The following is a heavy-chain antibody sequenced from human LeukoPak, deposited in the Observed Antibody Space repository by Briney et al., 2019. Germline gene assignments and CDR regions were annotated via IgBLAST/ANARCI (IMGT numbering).Heavy chain of an antibody. CDR3: ARDPSSCWYSLPASYGMDV. CDR2: INPSGGST. J-gene: IGHJ6*02. Sequence: GASVKVSCKASGYTFTSYYMHWVRQAPGQGLEWMGIINPSGGSTSYAQKFQGRVTMTRDTSTSTVYMELSSLRSEDTAVYYCARDPSSCWYSLPASYGMDVWGQGTTVTVSS. D-gene: IGHD6-13*01. CDR1: GYTFTSYY. V-gene: IGHV1-46*01.